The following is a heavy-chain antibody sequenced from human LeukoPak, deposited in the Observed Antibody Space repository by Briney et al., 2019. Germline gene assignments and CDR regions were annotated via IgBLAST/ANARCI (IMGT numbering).Heavy chain of an antibody. CDR2: IYSGGST. V-gene: IGHV3-53*01. Sequence: GGSLRLSCAASGFTVSSNYMSWVRQAPGKGLEWVSVIYSGGSTYYADSVKGRFTISRDNSKNTLYLQMNSLRAEDTAVYYCAKTPYSSGWYAAIDYWGQGTLVTVSS. D-gene: IGHD6-19*01. J-gene: IGHJ4*02. CDR1: GFTVSSNY. CDR3: AKTPYSSGWYAAIDY.